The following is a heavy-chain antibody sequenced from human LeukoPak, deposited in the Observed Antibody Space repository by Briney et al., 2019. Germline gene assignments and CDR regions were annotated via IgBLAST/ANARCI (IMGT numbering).Heavy chain of an antibody. Sequence: SETLSLTCAVSGYSISSGYYWGWIRQPPGKGPEWIGSIYHSGSTYYNPSLKSRVTISVDTSKNQFSLKLSSVTAADTAVYYCAISSGGYSYGLDYWGQGTLVTVSS. CDR2: IYHSGST. V-gene: IGHV4-38-2*01. J-gene: IGHJ4*02. D-gene: IGHD5-18*01. CDR3: AISSGGYSYGLDY. CDR1: GYSISSGYY.